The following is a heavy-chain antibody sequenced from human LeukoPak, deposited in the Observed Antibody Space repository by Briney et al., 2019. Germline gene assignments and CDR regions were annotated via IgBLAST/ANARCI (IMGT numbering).Heavy chain of an antibody. J-gene: IGHJ6*02. CDR3: ARLVYYYGMDV. Sequence: SETLSLTCSVSGGSITGYYWSWIRQSPGKGLEWIGYIYYSGSTNSNPSLKSRATISVDTSQSQFFLKLTSVTAADTAVYYCARLVYYYGMDVWGQGTTVTVSS. V-gene: IGHV4-59*01. CDR1: GGSITGYY. CDR2: IYYSGST.